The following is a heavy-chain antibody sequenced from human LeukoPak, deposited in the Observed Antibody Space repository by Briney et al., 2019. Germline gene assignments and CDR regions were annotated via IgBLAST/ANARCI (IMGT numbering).Heavy chain of an antibody. J-gene: IGHJ4*01. CDR3: ARRGGSSWSSFDY. V-gene: IGHV3-23*01. CDR2: ISGLGGSA. CDR1: GFIFNNYA. D-gene: IGHD6-13*01. Sequence: GGSLRLSCVASGFIFNNYAMYWVRQAPGKGLEWVSGISGLGGSAYYAASVKGRFIISRDNSGNTLFFQLTNLRVEDTAVYYCARRGGSSWSSFDYWGHGTLVTVSS.